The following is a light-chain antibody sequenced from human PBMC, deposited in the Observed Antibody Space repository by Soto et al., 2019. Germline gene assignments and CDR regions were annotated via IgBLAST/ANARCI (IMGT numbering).Light chain of an antibody. J-gene: IGKJ2*01. CDR1: QSISIN. CDR2: SAS. Sequence: EIVMTQSPATLSVSPGERATLSCRASQSISINLAWYQQKPGQAPRLLIYSASTRATGIPARFSGSGSETEFTLTISSLQYEDVAVYYCQQYINWPPTYTFGQGTKLEIK. CDR3: QQYINWPPTYT. V-gene: IGKV3-15*01.